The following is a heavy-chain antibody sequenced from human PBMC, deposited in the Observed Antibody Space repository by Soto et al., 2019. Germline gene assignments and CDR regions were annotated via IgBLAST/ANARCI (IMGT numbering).Heavy chain of an antibody. CDR3: AREYSSSWNWFDP. CDR1: GFTVSSNY. CDR2: IYSGGGT. V-gene: IGHV3-53*01. D-gene: IGHD6-13*01. J-gene: IGHJ5*02. Sequence: GGSLRLSCAASGFTVSSNYMSWVRQAPGKGLEWVSVIYSGGGTYYADSVKGRFTISRDNSKNTLYLQMNSLRAEDTAVYYCAREYSSSWNWFDPWGQGTLVTVSS.